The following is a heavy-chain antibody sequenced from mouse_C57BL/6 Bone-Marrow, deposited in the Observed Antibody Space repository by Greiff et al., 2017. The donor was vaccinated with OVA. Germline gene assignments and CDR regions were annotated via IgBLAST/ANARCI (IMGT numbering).Heavy chain of an antibody. CDR2: IYPGSGNT. Sequence: VQLQQSGPELVKPGASVKISCKASGYSFTSYYIHWVKQRPGQGLEWIGWIYPGSGNTKYNEKFKGKATLTADTSSSTAYMQLSSLTSEDSAVYYSARGDYPYYFDYWGQGTTLTVSS. J-gene: IGHJ2*01. D-gene: IGHD2-4*01. CDR1: GYSFTSYY. CDR3: ARGDYPYYFDY. V-gene: IGHV1-66*01.